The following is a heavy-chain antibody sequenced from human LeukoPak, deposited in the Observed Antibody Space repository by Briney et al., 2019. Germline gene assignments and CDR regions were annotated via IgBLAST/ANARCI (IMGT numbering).Heavy chain of an antibody. D-gene: IGHD6-13*01. J-gene: IGHJ6*02. Sequence: SETLSLTCAVYGGSFSGYYWSWIRQPPGKGLEWIGEINHSGSTNYNPPLKSRVTISVDTSKNQFSLNLISMTAADTAVYYCARDAIAAARGGYYYYGMDVWGQGTTVTVSS. CDR2: INHSGST. CDR1: GGSFSGYY. V-gene: IGHV4-34*01. CDR3: ARDAIAAARGGYYYYGMDV.